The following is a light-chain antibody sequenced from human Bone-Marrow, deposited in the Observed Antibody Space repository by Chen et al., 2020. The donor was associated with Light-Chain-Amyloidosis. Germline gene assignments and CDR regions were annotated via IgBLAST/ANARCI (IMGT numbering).Light chain of an antibody. CDR1: SYNIKSNY. CDR2: RNN. J-gene: IGLJ2*01. CDR3: AVWDDSLVKV. Sequence: QPVLTHPPSASGAPGQRVTISCSGSSYNIKSNYVFWYQQFPGTAPKLLIYRNNQRPSGVPNRFSGSKTGTSASLVIRGLRSEDEADYYCAVWDDSLVKVFGGGTKLTVL. V-gene: IGLV1-47*01.